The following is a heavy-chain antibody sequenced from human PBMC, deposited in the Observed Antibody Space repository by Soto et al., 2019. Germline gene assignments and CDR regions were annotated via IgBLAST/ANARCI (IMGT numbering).Heavy chain of an antibody. CDR1: GLTFSRSW. J-gene: IGHJ4*02. D-gene: IGHD2-15*01. V-gene: IGHV3-74*01. CDR3: ARVYCSGGSCYNLDY. Sequence: GGSLRISCAASGLTFSRSWIHWVSQAPGKGLVWVSRINSDGSSTSYADSVKGRFTISRDNAKNTLYLQMNSLRAEDTAVYYCARVYCSGGSCYNLDYWGQGT. CDR2: INSDGSST.